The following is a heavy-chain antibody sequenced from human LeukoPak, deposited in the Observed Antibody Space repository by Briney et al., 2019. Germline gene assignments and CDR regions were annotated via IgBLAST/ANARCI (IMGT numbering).Heavy chain of an antibody. CDR3: ARDILAVAGTGYFDS. V-gene: IGHV3-30-3*01. CDR2: ISFDGSNK. CDR1: GFTFSSYA. D-gene: IGHD6-19*01. Sequence: PGGSLRLSCAASGFTFSSYAMHWVRQAPGKGLEWAAVISFDGSNKYYADSVKGQFTISRDNSKNTLYLQMNSLRAEDTAVYYCARDILAVAGTGYFDSWGQGTLVTVSS. J-gene: IGHJ4*02.